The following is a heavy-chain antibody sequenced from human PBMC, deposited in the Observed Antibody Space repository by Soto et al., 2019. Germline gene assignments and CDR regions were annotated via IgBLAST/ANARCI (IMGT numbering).Heavy chain of an antibody. Sequence: PGESLKISCKGSGYSFTSYWIGWVRQMPGKGLEWMGIIYPGDSDTRYSPSFQGQVTISADKSISTAYLQWSSLKASDTAMYYCARHKIAYSSSWRYYYYYGMDVWGQGTTVTVSS. CDR3: ARHKIAYSSSWRYYYYYGMDV. J-gene: IGHJ6*02. CDR1: GYSFTSYW. V-gene: IGHV5-51*01. CDR2: IYPGDSDT. D-gene: IGHD6-13*01.